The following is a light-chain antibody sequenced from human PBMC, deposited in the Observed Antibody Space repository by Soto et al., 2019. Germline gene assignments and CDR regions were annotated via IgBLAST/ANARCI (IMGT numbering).Light chain of an antibody. V-gene: IGKV3-20*01. CDR2: DAS. CDR3: QQYHNSPFT. Sequence: ETVLTQSPGTLSLSPGERATLSCGASQSVGTKYLAWYQQKPGQTPRLFIYDASSRATGIPARFSGSGSGTDFTLTISGLEPEDFAVYYCQQYHNSPFTFGGGTKVEIK. CDR1: QSVGTKY. J-gene: IGKJ4*01.